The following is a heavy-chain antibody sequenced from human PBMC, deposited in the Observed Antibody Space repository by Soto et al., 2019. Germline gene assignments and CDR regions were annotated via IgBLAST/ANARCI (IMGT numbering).Heavy chain of an antibody. Sequence: GASVKVSCKASGYTFTSYDINWVRQATGQGLEWMGWMNPNSGNTGYAQKFQGRVTMTRNTSISTAYMELSSLRSEDTAVYYCARGGRIAADGTWWFDPWGQGTLVTVSS. D-gene: IGHD6-13*01. CDR3: ARGGRIAADGTWWFDP. CDR1: GYTFTSYD. J-gene: IGHJ5*02. V-gene: IGHV1-8*01. CDR2: MNPNSGNT.